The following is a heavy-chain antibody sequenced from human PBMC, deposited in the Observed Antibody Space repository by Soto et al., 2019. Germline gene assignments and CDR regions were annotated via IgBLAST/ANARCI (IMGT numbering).Heavy chain of an antibody. D-gene: IGHD3-10*01. J-gene: IGHJ4*02. V-gene: IGHV3-23*01. CDR2: IVPSGGIT. CDR3: VSGSVDQFDY. CDR1: GFSFSSSA. Sequence: VQLLQSGGDLVQPGGSLRLSCAASGFSFSSSAVSWVRQAPGKGLAWVSGIVPSGGITYYADSVKGRFTISRDNSKNTLYLQMNSLRAEDTAGYYCVSGSVDQFDYWGQGTLVTVSS.